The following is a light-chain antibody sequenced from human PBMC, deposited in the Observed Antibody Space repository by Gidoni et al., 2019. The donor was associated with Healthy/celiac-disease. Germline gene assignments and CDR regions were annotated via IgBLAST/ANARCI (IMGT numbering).Light chain of an antibody. CDR2: AAS. CDR1: QSISSY. Sequence: DTQMTQYPSPLSASVGDRVTITCRASQSISSYLNWYPQKPGKAPKLLIYAASSLQSGVPSRFSCSGSGPDFTLTISSLQPEAFATYYCQQSYSTPLTFGGGTRVEIK. V-gene: IGKV1-39*01. J-gene: IGKJ4*01. CDR3: QQSYSTPLT.